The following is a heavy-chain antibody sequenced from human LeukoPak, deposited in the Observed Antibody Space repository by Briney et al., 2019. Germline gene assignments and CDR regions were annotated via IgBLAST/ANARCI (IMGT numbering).Heavy chain of an antibody. Sequence: ASVKVSCKASGYTFTGYYLHWVRQAPGQGLEWMGWINPNSGGTNYAQNFQGWVTMTRDTSISTAYMELSRLRSDDTAVYYCAREPSVAGPFDYWGQGTLVTVSS. J-gene: IGHJ4*02. D-gene: IGHD6-19*01. CDR1: GYTFTGYY. CDR2: INPNSGGT. V-gene: IGHV1-2*04. CDR3: AREPSVAGPFDY.